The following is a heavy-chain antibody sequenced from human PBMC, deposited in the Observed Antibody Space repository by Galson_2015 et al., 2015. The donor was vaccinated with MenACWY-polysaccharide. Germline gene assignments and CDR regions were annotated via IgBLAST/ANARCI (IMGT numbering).Heavy chain of an antibody. Sequence: SVKVSCKASGGTFSSYAISWVRQAPGQGLEWMGGIIPIFGTANYAQKFQGRVTITADESTSTAYMELSSLRSEDTAVYYCARINYYDSSGYYYTYYYYGMDVWGQGTTVTVTS. CDR2: IIPIFGTA. J-gene: IGHJ6*02. D-gene: IGHD3-22*01. V-gene: IGHV1-69*13. CDR3: ARINYYDSSGYYYTYYYYGMDV. CDR1: GGTFSSYA.